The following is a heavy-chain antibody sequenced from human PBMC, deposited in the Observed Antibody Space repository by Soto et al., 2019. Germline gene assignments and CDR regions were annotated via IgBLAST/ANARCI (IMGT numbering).Heavy chain of an antibody. J-gene: IGHJ3*02. CDR1: GYKFTSYY. CDR3: ARDAIGPPDAKKFALCDI. D-gene: IGHD3-10*01. CDR2: INPDGGGT. Sequence: QVQLVQSGAEVKKPGASVKISCKASGYKFTSYYLHWVRQAAGHALERLGMINPDGGGTTYAQKFKGRLSMARDTSTSTVSMELSGLIFEDTAVSYRARDAIGPPDAKKFALCDIWGQGTMVTVSS. V-gene: IGHV1-46*01.